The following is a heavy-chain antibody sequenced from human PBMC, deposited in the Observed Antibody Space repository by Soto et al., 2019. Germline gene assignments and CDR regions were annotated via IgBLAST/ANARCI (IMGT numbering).Heavy chain of an antibody. J-gene: IGHJ3*02. V-gene: IGHV4-31*03. CDR1: GGSISSGGYY. Sequence: SETLSLTCTVSGGSISSGGYYWIWIRQHPGKGLEWIGYIYYSGSTYYNPSLKSRVTISVDTSKNQFSLKLSSVTAADTAVYYCASISPGLAFDIWGQGTMVTVSS. CDR3: ASISPGLAFDI. CDR2: IYYSGST.